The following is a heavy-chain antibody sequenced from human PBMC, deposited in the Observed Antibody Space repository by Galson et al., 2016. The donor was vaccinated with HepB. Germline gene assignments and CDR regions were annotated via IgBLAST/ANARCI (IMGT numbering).Heavy chain of an antibody. CDR3: ARGTRNYDFWSGNYL. V-gene: IGHV4-34*01. D-gene: IGHD3-3*01. CDR2: INHSGST. Sequence: ETLSLTCTVSGGSISGNYWIWIRQPPGKGLEWIGEINHSGSTNYIPSLKSRVTISVDTSKNQFSLKLSSVTAADTAVYYCARGTRNYDFWSGNYLWGQGTLVTVSS. J-gene: IGHJ4*02. CDR1: GGSISGNY.